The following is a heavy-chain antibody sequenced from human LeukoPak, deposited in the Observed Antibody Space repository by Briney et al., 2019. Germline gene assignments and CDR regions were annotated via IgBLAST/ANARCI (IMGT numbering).Heavy chain of an antibody. Sequence: SETLSLTCAVSGYSISSGYYWGWIRQPPGKGLEWIGSIYHSGSTYYNPSLKSRVTISVDTSKYQFSLKLSSVTAADTAVYYCARVGSCSGGSCYALNWFDPWGQGTLVTVSS. CDR2: IYHSGST. CDR1: GYSISSGYY. V-gene: IGHV4-38-2*01. J-gene: IGHJ5*02. D-gene: IGHD2-15*01. CDR3: ARVGSCSGGSCYALNWFDP.